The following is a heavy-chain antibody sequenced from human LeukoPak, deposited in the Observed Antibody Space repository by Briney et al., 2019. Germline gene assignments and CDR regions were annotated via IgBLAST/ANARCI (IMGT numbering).Heavy chain of an antibody. Sequence: SETLSLTCTVSGGSISTYYWSRIRQPPGKGLEWIGYIYYSGSANYNPSLKSRVTMSVDTSKNQFSLKLNSVTAADTAVYYCARSHTSSWNWFDPWGQGTLVTVSS. J-gene: IGHJ5*02. V-gene: IGHV4-59*01. CDR2: IYYSGSA. CDR3: ARSHTSSWNWFDP. D-gene: IGHD6-13*01. CDR1: GGSISTYY.